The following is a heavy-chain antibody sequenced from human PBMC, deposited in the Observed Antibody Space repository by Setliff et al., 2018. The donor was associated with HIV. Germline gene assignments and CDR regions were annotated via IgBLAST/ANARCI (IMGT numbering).Heavy chain of an antibody. CDR3: SRTRGRALLSYYFDS. V-gene: IGHV4-59*01. J-gene: IGHJ4*02. Sequence: SETLSLTCGVSSGSINGYHWSWVRQAPGRGLEWIGYVSYSVSTSYNPSLNSRVTMSGDASRDQFSLKLSSVTAADTAVYYCSRTRGRALLSYYFDSWGQGRRVTVSA. CDR2: VSYSVST. CDR1: SGSINGYH.